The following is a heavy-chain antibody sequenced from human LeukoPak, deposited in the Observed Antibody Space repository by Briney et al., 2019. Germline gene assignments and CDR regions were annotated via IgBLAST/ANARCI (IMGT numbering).Heavy chain of an antibody. D-gene: IGHD6-13*01. V-gene: IGHV3-23*01. CDR3: AKGHIDSSRLYFDY. CDR2: ISGRGDTT. CDR1: GFSFSTYA. J-gene: IGHJ4*02. Sequence: VGSLRLSCAASGFSFSTYAMSWVRQAPGKGLEWVSGISGRGDTTNYVDSVKGRFTISRDNSRNTLYLQLNSLRAEDTAVYYCAKGHIDSSRLYFDYWGQGTLITVSP.